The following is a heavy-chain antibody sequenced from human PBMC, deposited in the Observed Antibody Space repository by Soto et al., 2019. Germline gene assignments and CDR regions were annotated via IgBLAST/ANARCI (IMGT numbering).Heavy chain of an antibody. V-gene: IGHV1-18*03. CDR2: ISAYNGNT. CDR3: VRDIVATSPGEY. D-gene: IGHD5-12*01. Sequence: QVQLVPSGPEVRNPGASVKLSCKASGYTFNHYAISWVRQAPGQALEWMGWISAYNGNTYYAQKFEGRATMTTAASTGTAPVAVRSLKSYELAVYYSVRDIVATSPGEYWGKATLVSVSS. J-gene: IGHJ4*02. CDR1: GYTFNHYA.